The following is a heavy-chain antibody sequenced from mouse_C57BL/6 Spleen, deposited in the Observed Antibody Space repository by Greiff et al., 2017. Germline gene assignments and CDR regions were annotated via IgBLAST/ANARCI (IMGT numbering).Heavy chain of an antibody. CDR2: INPNNGGT. CDR3: SRPGSYYAMDY. Sequence: EVQLQQSGPELVKPGASVKISCKASGYTFTDYYMNWVKQSHGQSLEWIGDINPNNGGTSYTQKFNGKATLTVEKSSSTAHMELLSLTSEDAAVYDFSRPGSYYAMDYWGQGTSVTVSS. J-gene: IGHJ4*01. D-gene: IGHD2-2*01. V-gene: IGHV1-26*01. CDR1: GYTFTDYY.